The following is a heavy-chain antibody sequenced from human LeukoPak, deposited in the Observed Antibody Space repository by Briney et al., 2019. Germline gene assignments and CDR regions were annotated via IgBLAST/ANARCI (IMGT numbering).Heavy chain of an antibody. V-gene: IGHV3-53*05. CDR1: GFIVNNKY. Sequence: GGSLRLSCAASGFIVNNKYMTWVRQAPGKGLEWVSLIYNDGRTYYADPVKGRFTISRDNSKNTLYLQMNSLRAEDTAVYYCESSSLELDYWGQGTLVTVSS. CDR2: IYNDGRT. CDR3: ESSSLELDY. D-gene: IGHD6-13*01. J-gene: IGHJ4*02.